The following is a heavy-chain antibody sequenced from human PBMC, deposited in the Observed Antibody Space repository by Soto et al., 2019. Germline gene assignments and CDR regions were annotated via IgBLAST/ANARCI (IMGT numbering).Heavy chain of an antibody. Sequence: ASVKVSCKASGYTFTGYYMHWVRQAPGQGLEWMGWINPNSGGTNYAQKFQGRVTKTKDKSNSTGYMELSRLKTDDTAVYFCARDSEKSNYYYRNDGWGQRT. CDR1: GYTFTGYY. V-gene: IGHV1-2*02. CDR2: INPNSGGT. CDR3: ARDSEKSNYYYRNDG. J-gene: IGHJ6*02.